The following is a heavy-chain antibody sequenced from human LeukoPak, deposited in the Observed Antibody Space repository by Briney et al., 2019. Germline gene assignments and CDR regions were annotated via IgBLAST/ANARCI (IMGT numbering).Heavy chain of an antibody. CDR2: IYYSGST. Sequence: SETLSLTCTVSGGSISSGGYSWSWIRQHPGKGLEWIGYIYYSGSTYYNPSLKSRVTISVDTSKNQFSLKLSSVTAADTAVYYCARDGISGTFDYWGQGTLVTVSS. J-gene: IGHJ4*02. V-gene: IGHV4-31*03. D-gene: IGHD3-10*01. CDR3: ARDGISGTFDY. CDR1: GGSISSGGYS.